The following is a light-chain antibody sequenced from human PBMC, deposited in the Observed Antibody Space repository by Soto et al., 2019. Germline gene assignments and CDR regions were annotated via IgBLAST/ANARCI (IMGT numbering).Light chain of an antibody. CDR1: QSISSY. Sequence: IQITHSPSSLAAAVGDRVTITGLASQSISSYLNWYQQKPGKAPKLLIYAASSLQSGVPSRFRGSGSGTDFTLTISSLQPEDFATYYCQQSYSTLTTFGQGTKVDIK. V-gene: IGKV1-39*01. J-gene: IGKJ1*01. CDR2: AAS. CDR3: QQSYSTLTT.